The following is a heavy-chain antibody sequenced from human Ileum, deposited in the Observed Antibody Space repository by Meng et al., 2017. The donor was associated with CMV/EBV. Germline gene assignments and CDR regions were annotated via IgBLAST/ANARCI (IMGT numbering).Heavy chain of an antibody. CDR1: GASISSGDYY. V-gene: IGHV4-30-4*08. CDR3: ARFRIAALGNLFDP. D-gene: IGHD6-13*01. Sequence: QVQLQEAGPGLVNPSQTLSLSCTVSGASISSGDYYWSWIRQPPGKGLEWIGYIFFSGNIYYNPPLNNRVIISIDTPRNQFSLKVDSVTAADTAVYYCARFRIAALGNLFDPWGHGTLVTVSS. CDR2: IFFSGNI. J-gene: IGHJ5*02.